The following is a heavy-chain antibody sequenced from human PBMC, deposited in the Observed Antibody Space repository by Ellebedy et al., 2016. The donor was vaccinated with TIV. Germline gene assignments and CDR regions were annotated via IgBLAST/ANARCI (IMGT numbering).Heavy chain of an antibody. J-gene: IGHJ6*02. CDR3: ARPTVPATICGARGMDV. Sequence: PGGSLRLSCAASGFTVSSNFMTWVRQAPGKGLEWVSVIYGGGTIRYADSVKGRFTISRDNSKNTVDLQMNSLRAEDTAVYYCARPTVPATICGARGMDVWGQGTTVIVSS. CDR2: IYGGGTI. V-gene: IGHV3-53*01. D-gene: IGHD2-2*01. CDR1: GFTVSSNF.